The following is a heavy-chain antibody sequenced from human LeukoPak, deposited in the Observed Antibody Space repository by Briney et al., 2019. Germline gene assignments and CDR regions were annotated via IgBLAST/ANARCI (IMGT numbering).Heavy chain of an antibody. CDR2: ISSGSTYI. CDR3: AREGADAFDI. D-gene: IGHD3-16*01. J-gene: IGHJ3*02. CDR1: GFTFSSYA. Sequence: GGSLRLSCAASGFTFSSYAMSWVRQAPGKGLEWVSSISSGSTYIYYVDSAKGRFTISRDNAKNSLYLQMNSLRDEDTAVYYCAREGADAFDIWGQGTMVTVSS. V-gene: IGHV3-21*01.